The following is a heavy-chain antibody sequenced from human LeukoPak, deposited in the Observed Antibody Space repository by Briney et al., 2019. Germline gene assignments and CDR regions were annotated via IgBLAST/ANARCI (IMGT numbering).Heavy chain of an antibody. D-gene: IGHD3-22*01. J-gene: IGHJ4*02. CDR3: AKADYYDSSCPYYFDC. CDR2: ISYDGSNK. CDR1: GFTFSTYG. Sequence: GRSLRLSCAASGFTFSTYGMHWVRQAPGKGLEWVAVISYDGSNKYYADSVKGRFTISRDISKNTLYLQMNSLRAEDTAVYYCAKADYYDSSCPYYFDCWGQGTLVTVSS. V-gene: IGHV3-30*18.